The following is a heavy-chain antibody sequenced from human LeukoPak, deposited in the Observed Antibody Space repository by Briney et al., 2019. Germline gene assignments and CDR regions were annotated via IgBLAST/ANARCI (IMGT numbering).Heavy chain of an antibody. CDR3: VTVGYCSSTSCYTDFDY. Sequence: PGGSLRLSCAASGFTFSSYAMNWVRQAPGKGLEWVSSISDSSTYIYYADSVKGRFTISRDNAKNSLYLQLNSLRAEDTAVYYCVTVGYCSSTSCYTDFDYWGQVTLVTVSS. CDR1: GFTFSSYA. J-gene: IGHJ4*02. D-gene: IGHD2-2*02. V-gene: IGHV3-21*01. CDR2: ISDSSTYI.